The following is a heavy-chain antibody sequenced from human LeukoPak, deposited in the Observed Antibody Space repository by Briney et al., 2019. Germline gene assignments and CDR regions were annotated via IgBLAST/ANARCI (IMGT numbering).Heavy chain of an antibody. CDR3: ARDTGSSWYWAYGMDV. CDR1: GGSISNYY. CDR2: IYTSGST. Sequence: SETLSLTCTVSGGSISNYYWSWIRQPAGKGLEWIGRIYTSGSTNYNPSLKSRVTMSVDTSKNQFSLKLSSVTAADTAVYYCARDTGSSWYWAYGMDVWGQGTTVTVSS. J-gene: IGHJ6*02. D-gene: IGHD6-13*01. V-gene: IGHV4-4*07.